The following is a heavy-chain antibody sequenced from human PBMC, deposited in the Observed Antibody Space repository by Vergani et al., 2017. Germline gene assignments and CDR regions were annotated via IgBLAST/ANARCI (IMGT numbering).Heavy chain of an antibody. CDR2: IGTAGDT. Sequence: EVQLVESGGGLVQPGGSLRLSCAASGFTFSSYDMHWVRQATGKGLEWVSAIGTAGDTYSPGSVKGRFTISRENAKNSLYLQMNSLRAGDTAVYYCARERGDSNSYYWNDAFDIWGQGTMVTVSS. D-gene: IGHD3-22*01. CDR3: ARERGDSNSYYWNDAFDI. CDR1: GFTFSSYD. J-gene: IGHJ3*02. V-gene: IGHV3-13*04.